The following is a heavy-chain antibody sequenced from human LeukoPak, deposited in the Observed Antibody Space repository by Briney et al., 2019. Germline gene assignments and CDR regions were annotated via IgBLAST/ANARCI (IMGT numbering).Heavy chain of an antibody. Sequence: PGRSLRLFCAASGFTFSTYAMHWVRQAPGKGLEWVALISYDGNNKYYADSVKGRFSISRDNSKNTLFLQMNSLRVDDTAVYYCAGSIGYCSNGVCAEGLHYWGQGTLVTVSS. V-gene: IGHV3-30*01. D-gene: IGHD2-8*01. CDR2: ISYDGNNK. CDR1: GFTFSTYA. CDR3: AGSIGYCSNGVCAEGLHY. J-gene: IGHJ4*02.